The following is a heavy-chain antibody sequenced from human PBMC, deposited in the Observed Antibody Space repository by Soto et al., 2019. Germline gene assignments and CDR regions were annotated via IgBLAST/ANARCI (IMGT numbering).Heavy chain of an antibody. J-gene: IGHJ6*02. CDR3: ARDCSSTSGHPPYYYYYYGMDV. CDR1: GYTFTSYG. D-gene: IGHD2-2*01. V-gene: IGHV1-18*01. Sequence: ASVKVSCKASGYTFTSYGISWVRQAPGQGLEWMGWISAYNGNTNYAQKLQGRVTMTTDTSTSTAYMELRSLRSDDTAVYYCARDCSSTSGHPPYYYYYYGMDVWGQGTTVTVSS. CDR2: ISAYNGNT.